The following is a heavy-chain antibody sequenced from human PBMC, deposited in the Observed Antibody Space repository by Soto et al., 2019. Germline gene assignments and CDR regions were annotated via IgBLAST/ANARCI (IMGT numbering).Heavy chain of an antibody. CDR2: IYYSGST. D-gene: IGHD3-3*02. CDR1: GGPISRYY. J-gene: IGHJ5*01. CDR3: ARGISRELFDS. Sequence: LSLTCTGSGGPISRYYCSWIRQPPGKGLEWIGYIYYSGSTNYNPSLKSRVTISVDTSKNQFSLKLSSVTAADTAVYYCARGISRELFDSCGQGTLVTVSS. V-gene: IGHV4-59*01.